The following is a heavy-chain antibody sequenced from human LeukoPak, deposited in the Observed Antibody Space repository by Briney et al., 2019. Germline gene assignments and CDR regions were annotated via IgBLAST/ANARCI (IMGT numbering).Heavy chain of an antibody. CDR1: GSSISSGDY. J-gene: IGHJ4*02. CDR2: IYHSGRT. Sequence: SETLSLTCTVSGSSISSGDYWGWIRQPPGKGLEWIGSIYHSGRTYYNPSLKSRVTMSVDTSKNQFSLKLSSVTAADTAVYYCARVPDNYDFWSGPYYFGYWGQGTLVTVSS. CDR3: ARVPDNYDFWSGPYYFGY. D-gene: IGHD3-3*01. V-gene: IGHV4-38-2*02.